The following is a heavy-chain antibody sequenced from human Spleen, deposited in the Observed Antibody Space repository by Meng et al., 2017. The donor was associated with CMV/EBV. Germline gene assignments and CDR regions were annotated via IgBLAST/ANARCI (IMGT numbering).Heavy chain of an antibody. CDR2: MSDDGSKK. Sequence: GGSLRLSCAASGFIFSTYAIHWVRQAPGQGLQWVAVMSDDGSKKHYADSVKGRFTISRDNSNNTLYLQMNSLRVEDTAVYYCARGGRYVSGSWRDFFDYWGQGTLVTVSS. CDR3: ARGGRYVSGSWRDFFDY. V-gene: IGHV3-30*04. CDR1: GFIFSTYA. D-gene: IGHD6-19*01. J-gene: IGHJ4*02.